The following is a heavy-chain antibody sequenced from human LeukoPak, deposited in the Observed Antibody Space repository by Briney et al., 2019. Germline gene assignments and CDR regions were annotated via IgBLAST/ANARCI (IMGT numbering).Heavy chain of an antibody. Sequence: GGSLRLSCAASGFTFDDYAMHWVRQAPGKGLEWVSGISWNSGSIGYADSVKGRFTISRDNSKNTLYLQMNSLRAEDTAVYYCARLSIAAAGNDHWGQGTLVTVSS. J-gene: IGHJ5*02. CDR3: ARLSIAAAGNDH. V-gene: IGHV3-9*01. D-gene: IGHD6-13*01. CDR2: ISWNSGSI. CDR1: GFTFDDYA.